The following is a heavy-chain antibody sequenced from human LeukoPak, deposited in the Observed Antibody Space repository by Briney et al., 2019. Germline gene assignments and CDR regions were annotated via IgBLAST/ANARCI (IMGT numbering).Heavy chain of an antibody. CDR1: GGSFSGYY. CDR2: INHSGST. V-gene: IGHV4-34*01. Sequence: SETLSLTCAVYGGSFSGYYWSWIRQPPGKGLEWVGEINHSGSTNYNPSLKSRVTISVDTSKNQFSLKLSSVTAADTTVYYCARGRGLSRITMVRGALDYWGQGTLVTVSS. J-gene: IGHJ4*02. D-gene: IGHD3-10*01. CDR3: ARGRGLSRITMVRGALDY.